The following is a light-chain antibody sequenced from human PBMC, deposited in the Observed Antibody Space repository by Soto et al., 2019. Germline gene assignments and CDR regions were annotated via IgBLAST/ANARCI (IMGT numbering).Light chain of an antibody. Sequence: NFMLTQPHSVLESPGKTVTISCTRSSGNIANKYVQWYQQRPGSSPTTVIYDDDQRPSGVPDRFSGFIDRSSNSASLTISGLTTGDEADYYCLSYDGSRQGVFGVGTTLTVL. V-gene: IGLV6-57*01. CDR1: SGNIANKY. J-gene: IGLJ3*02. CDR3: LSYDGSRQGV. CDR2: DDD.